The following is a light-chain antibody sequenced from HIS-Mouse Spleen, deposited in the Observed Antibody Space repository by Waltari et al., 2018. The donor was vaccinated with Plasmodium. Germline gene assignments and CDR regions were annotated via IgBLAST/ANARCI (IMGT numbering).Light chain of an antibody. CDR2: EDS. CDR3: YSTDSSGNHRV. J-gene: IGLJ3*02. Sequence: SYELTQPPSVSVSPRPTARITCSGDALPKKYSYWYQQKSGQPPVLVIYEDSKRPSGIPERFSGSSSGTMATLTISGAQVEDEADYYCYSTDSSGNHRVFGGGTKLTVL. V-gene: IGLV3-10*01. CDR1: ALPKKY.